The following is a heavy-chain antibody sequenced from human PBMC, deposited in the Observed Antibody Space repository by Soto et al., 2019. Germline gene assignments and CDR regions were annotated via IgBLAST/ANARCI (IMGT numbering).Heavy chain of an antibody. D-gene: IGHD2-21*01. J-gene: IGHJ4*02. CDR2: ISGSGGST. Sequence: EVQLLESGGGLVQPGGSLRLSCAASGFTFSSYAMSWVRQAPGKGLAWVSAISGSGGSTYYADSVKGRFTITRDNSKNTLYLQRNSLRAEDTAVYYCAKSVNGVINYALDYWGQRTLVTVSS. CDR1: GFTFSSYA. V-gene: IGHV3-23*01. CDR3: AKSVNGVINYALDY.